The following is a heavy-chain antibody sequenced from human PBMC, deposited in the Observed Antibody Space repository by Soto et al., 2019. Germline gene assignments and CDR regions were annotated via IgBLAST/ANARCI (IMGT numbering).Heavy chain of an antibody. V-gene: IGHV4-59*08. J-gene: IGHJ4*02. D-gene: IGHD4-17*01. CDR3: ARHPTVTEYYFDD. CDR1: GGSISSYY. CDR2: IYYSGST. Sequence: QVQLQESGPGLVKPSATLSLTCTVSGGSISSYYWSWIRQPPGKGLEWIGYIYYSGSTNYNPSRKSRVTISVDTSKNQFSRKLSSVTAADTAVYYGARHPTVTEYYFDDWGQGTLVTGSS.